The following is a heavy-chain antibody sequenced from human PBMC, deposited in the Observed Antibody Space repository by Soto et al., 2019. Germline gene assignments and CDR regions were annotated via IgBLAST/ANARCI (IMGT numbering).Heavy chain of an antibody. V-gene: IGHV3-64*01. CDR3: ARRARPDFYYMDV. Sequence: GSLRLSCAASGFTLSGYAMDWVRQAPGKGLEYVSGIRSNGVGTYYANSVQGRFTISRDNSKNTVYLQMGSLRPEDMAVYYCARRARPDFYYMDVWGKGTTVTVSS. CDR2: IRSNGVGT. D-gene: IGHD6-6*01. J-gene: IGHJ6*03. CDR1: GFTLSGYA.